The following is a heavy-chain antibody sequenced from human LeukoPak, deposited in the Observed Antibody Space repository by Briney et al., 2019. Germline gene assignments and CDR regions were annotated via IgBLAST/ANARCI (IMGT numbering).Heavy chain of an antibody. V-gene: IGHV1-8*02. D-gene: IGHD3-10*01. J-gene: IGHJ6*02. CDR3: ATAILWFGESISDGMDV. Sequence: GASVKVSCKASGYTFTGYYMHWVRQAPGQGLEWMGWINPNSGNTGYAQKFQGRVTMTRNTSISTAYMELSSLRSEDTAVYYCATAILWFGESISDGMDVWGQGTTVTVSS. CDR1: GYTFTGYY. CDR2: INPNSGNT.